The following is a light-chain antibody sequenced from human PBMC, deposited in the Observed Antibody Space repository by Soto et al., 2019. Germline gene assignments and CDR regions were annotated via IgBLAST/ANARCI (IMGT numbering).Light chain of an antibody. V-gene: IGKV1-5*01. CDR2: DAS. CDR1: ESVSSW. Sequence: DIQMTQSPSTLSASVRDRVTVTCRASESVSSWLAWYQQKPGKAPKLLIYDASSLESGVPSRFSGSGSGTEFTLTISSLRPDDFATYYCQHYESYPWTFGRGTKVDIK. J-gene: IGKJ1*01. CDR3: QHYESYPWT.